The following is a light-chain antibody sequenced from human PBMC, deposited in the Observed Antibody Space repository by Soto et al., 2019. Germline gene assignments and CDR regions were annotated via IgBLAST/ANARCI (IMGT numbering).Light chain of an antibody. J-gene: IGKJ1*01. CDR1: QSISMY. CDR3: QQCYSYTWT. CDR2: RAS. Sequence: DIQMTQSPSALSASVGDRVTITCRASQSISMYLAWYQQKPGKAPNLLIYRASNLQRGVPSRFSGSGFGTEFTLTISSLQPDYFATYHCQQCYSYTWTFGQGTKVEVK. V-gene: IGKV1-5*03.